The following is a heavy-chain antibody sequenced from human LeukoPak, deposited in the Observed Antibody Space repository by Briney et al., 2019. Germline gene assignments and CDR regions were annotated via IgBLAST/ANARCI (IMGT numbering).Heavy chain of an antibody. J-gene: IGHJ4*02. CDR3: TTLGYHLDS. Sequence: PGGSLRLSCAASGFDFGAYEMNWVRQAPGKGLEWVAYFAGSDTTTYYADSVKGRFTISRDNARNSLYLQMNSLRAEGTALYYCTTLGYHLDSWGQGTLVTVSS. CDR1: GFDFGAYE. D-gene: IGHD3-22*01. CDR2: FAGSDTTT. V-gene: IGHV3-48*03.